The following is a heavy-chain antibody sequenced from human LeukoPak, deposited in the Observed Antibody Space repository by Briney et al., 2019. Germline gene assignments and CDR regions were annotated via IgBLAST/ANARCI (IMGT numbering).Heavy chain of an antibody. CDR1: GFTFSSYS. CDR2: ISSSSSYI. Sequence: PGGSLRLSCAASGFTFSSYSMNWVRQAPGKGLEWVSSISSSSSYIYYADSVKGRLTISRDSAKNSLYLQMNSLRAEDTAVYYCARDHRSGYSLPSCLDYWGQGTLVTVSS. D-gene: IGHD3-22*01. J-gene: IGHJ4*02. CDR3: ARDHRSGYSLPSCLDY. V-gene: IGHV3-21*01.